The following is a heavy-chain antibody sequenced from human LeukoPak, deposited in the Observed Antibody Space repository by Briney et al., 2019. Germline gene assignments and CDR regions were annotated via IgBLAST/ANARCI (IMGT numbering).Heavy chain of an antibody. J-gene: IGHJ4*02. CDR2: IWYDGSNK. CDR1: GFTFSSYG. CDR3: ARENYYDSSGYSVY. D-gene: IGHD3-22*01. V-gene: IGHV3-33*01. Sequence: GGSLRLSCAASGFTFSSYGMHWVRQAPGKGLEWVAVIWYDGSNKYYADSVKGRFTISRDNSKNTLHLQMNSLRAEDTAVYYCARENYYDSSGYSVYWGQGTLVTVSS.